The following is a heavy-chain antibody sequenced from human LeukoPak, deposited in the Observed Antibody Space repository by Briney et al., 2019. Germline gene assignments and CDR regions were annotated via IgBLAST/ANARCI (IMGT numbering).Heavy chain of an antibody. J-gene: IGHJ4*02. CDR3: ARSCSSTSCSDH. D-gene: IGHD2-2*01. CDR2: ISSSSSYI. V-gene: IGHV3-21*01. Sequence: GGSLRLSCAASGFTFSSYSMNWVRQAPGKGLEWVSSISSSSSYIYYADSVKGRFIISRDNAKNSLYLQMNSLRAEDTAVYYCARSCSSTSCSDHWGQGTLVTVSS. CDR1: GFTFSSYS.